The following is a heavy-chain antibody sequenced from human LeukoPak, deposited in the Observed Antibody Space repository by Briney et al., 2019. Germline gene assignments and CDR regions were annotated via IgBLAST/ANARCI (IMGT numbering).Heavy chain of an antibody. J-gene: IGHJ4*02. CDR3: ARTITMVFYPRNFDY. D-gene: IGHD3-10*01. CDR1: GYTFTSYG. CDR2: ISAYNGNT. Sequence: ASVKVSCKASGYTFTSYGISWVRQAPGQGLEWMGWISAYNGNTNYAQKLQGRVTMTTDTSTSTAYMELRSLRSDDTAVYYCARTITMVFYPRNFDYWDQGTLVTVSS. V-gene: IGHV1-18*01.